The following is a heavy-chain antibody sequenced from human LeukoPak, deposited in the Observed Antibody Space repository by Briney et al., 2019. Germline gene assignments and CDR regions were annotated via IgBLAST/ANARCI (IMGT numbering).Heavy chain of an antibody. V-gene: IGHV4-31*03. CDR3: ARVGSPYHDYWWFDP. J-gene: IGHJ5*02. Sequence: SETLSLTCTVSGGSISSGGYYWSWIRQHPGKGLEWIGYIYYSGSTYYNPSLKSRVTISVDTSKNQFSLKLSSVTAADTAVYYCARVGSPYHDYWWFDPWGQGTLVTVSS. CDR1: GGSISSGGYY. CDR2: IYYSGST. D-gene: IGHD4-11*01.